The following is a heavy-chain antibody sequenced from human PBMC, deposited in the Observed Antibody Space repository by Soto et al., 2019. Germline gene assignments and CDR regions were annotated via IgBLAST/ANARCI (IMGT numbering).Heavy chain of an antibody. Sequence: ASVKVSCTASGYTFNRYYVHLGRQAPGQGMEWMGWINPNSGDTYLAQRFQGRVTMNRDTSIGTAYMELRGLTSDETAEYYCAKGGAIVAAGTRVYLYNAMDVWGQGTTVTVSS. D-gene: IGHD1-26*01. CDR3: AKGGAIVAAGTRVYLYNAMDV. J-gene: IGHJ6*02. V-gene: IGHV1-2*02. CDR2: INPNSGDT. CDR1: GYTFNRYY.